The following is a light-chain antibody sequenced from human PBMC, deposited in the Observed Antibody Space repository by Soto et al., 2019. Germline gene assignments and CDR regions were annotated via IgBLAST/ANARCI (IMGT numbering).Light chain of an antibody. J-gene: IGKJ3*01. CDR1: QSVSNNY. CDR3: QQYAGSPVT. CDR2: GAS. Sequence: ENVLTQSPGTLSLSPGERATLSCRASQSVSNNYLAWYQQKSGQAPRLLIYGASGRATGIPDRFSGSGSGTEFTLTISRLEPEDFAVYYCQQYAGSPVTFGPGTKVDV. V-gene: IGKV3-20*01.